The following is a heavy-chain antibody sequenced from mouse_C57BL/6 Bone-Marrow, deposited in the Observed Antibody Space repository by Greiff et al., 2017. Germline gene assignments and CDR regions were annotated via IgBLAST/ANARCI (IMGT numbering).Heavy chain of an antibody. CDR3: ARDLDYGSLTV. CDR2: ISYDGSN. J-gene: IGHJ1*03. Sequence: DVKLQESGPGLVKPSQSLSLTCSVTGYSITSGYYWNWIRQFPGNKLEWMGYISYDGSNNYNPSLKNRISITRDTSKNQFFLKLNSVTTEDTATDYCARDLDYGSLTVWGTGTTVTVSS. D-gene: IGHD2-1*01. V-gene: IGHV3-6*01. CDR1: GYSITSGYY.